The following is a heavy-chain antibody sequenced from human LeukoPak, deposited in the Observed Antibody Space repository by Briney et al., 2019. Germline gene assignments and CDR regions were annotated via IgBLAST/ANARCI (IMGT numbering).Heavy chain of an antibody. Sequence: GGSLRLSCAASGFAFSDYWMSWVRQAPGKGLEWVANINEDGSKKHYLDSVEGRFTISRDNAKNSLYLQMNSLRAEDTAVFYCARDKGDYDTSGSLFVFGGQGTLVTVSS. CDR2: INEDGSKK. CDR1: GFAFSDYW. V-gene: IGHV3-7*03. CDR3: ARDKGDYDTSGSLFVF. J-gene: IGHJ4*02. D-gene: IGHD3-22*01.